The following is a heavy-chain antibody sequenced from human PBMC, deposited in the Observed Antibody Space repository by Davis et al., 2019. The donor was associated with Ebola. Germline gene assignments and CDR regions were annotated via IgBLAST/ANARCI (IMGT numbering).Heavy chain of an antibody. CDR1: GFTFSDYY. D-gene: IGHD4-17*01. V-gene: IGHV3-11*01. CDR3: ARGPTVTTDYGMDV. J-gene: IGHJ6*02. CDR2: ISSSGSTI. Sequence: GGSLRLSCAASGFTFSDYYMSWIRQAPGKGLAWVSYISSSGSTIYYADSVKGRFTISRDNAKNSLYLQMNSLRAEDTAVYYCARGPTVTTDYGMDVWGQGTTVTVSS.